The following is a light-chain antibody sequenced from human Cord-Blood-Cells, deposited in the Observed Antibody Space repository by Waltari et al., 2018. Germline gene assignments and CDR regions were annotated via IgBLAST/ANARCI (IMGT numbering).Light chain of an antibody. CDR1: SSDAGGYNN. Sequence: QSALTQPRPVSGPPGQPVTISCPGTSSDAGGYNNVSWYQQHPGKAPKLIIYDVSKRPSGVPARFSGSKSGNTASLTISGLQAEDEADYCCCSYTGSYTWVFGGGTKLTVL. CDR3: CSYTGSYTWV. V-gene: IGLV2-11*01. J-gene: IGLJ3*02. CDR2: DVS.